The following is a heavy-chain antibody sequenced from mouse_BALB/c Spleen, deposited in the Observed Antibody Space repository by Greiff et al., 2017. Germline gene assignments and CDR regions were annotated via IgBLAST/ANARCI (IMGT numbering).Heavy chain of an antibody. J-gene: IGHJ3*01. CDR2: ISYSGST. CDR1: GDSITSGY. D-gene: IGHD2-10*02. Sequence: EVKLEESGPSLVKPSQTLSLTCSVTGDSITSGYWNWIRKFPGNKLEYMGYISYSGSTYYNPSLKSRISITRDTSKNQYYLQLNSVTTEDTATYYCARSYGNYGAWFAYWGQGTLVTVSA. V-gene: IGHV3-8*02. CDR3: ARSYGNYGAWFAY.